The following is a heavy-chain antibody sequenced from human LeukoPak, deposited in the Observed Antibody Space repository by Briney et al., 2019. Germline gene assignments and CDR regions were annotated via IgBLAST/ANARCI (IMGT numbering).Heavy chain of an antibody. D-gene: IGHD2-15*01. CDR3: ARDVGYCSGGSCYSPPYYYYYYMDV. V-gene: IGHV1-8*01. Sequence: ASVKVSCKASGYTITSYDINWVRQATGQGLEWMGWMNPNSGNTGYAQKFQGRVTMTRNTSISTAYMELSSLRSEDTAVYYCARDVGYCSGGSCYSPPYYYYYYMDVWGKGTTVTVSS. J-gene: IGHJ6*03. CDR1: GYTITSYD. CDR2: MNPNSGNT.